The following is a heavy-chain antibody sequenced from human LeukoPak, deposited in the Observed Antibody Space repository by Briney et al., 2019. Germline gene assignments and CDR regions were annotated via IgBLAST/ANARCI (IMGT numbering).Heavy chain of an antibody. V-gene: IGHV3-11*01. CDR3: ASRVGYYYDSSGYYSGDY. Sequence: GGSLRLSCAASGFTFSDYYVSWIRQAPGKGLEGVSYISSSGSTIYYADSVKGRFTISRDNAKNSLYLQMNSLRAEDTAVYYCASRVGYYYDSSGYYSGDYWGQGTLVTVSS. J-gene: IGHJ4*02. CDR2: ISSSGSTI. D-gene: IGHD3-22*01. CDR1: GFTFSDYY.